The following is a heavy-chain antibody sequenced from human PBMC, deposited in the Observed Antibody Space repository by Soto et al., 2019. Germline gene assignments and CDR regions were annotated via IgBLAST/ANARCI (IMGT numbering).Heavy chain of an antibody. V-gene: IGHV3-7*01. Sequence: EVQLVESGGGLVQPGGSLGLSCAASGFTFSSYWMSWVRLAPGKGLEWVAHIKQSGSDRYYVDSVRGRFTISRDNAKNSLYLQMNSLRVEDTAMYYCASVKSWAVSPWGQGTLGTVSS. D-gene: IGHD3-10*01. J-gene: IGHJ5*02. CDR1: GFTFSSYW. CDR3: ASVKSWAVSP. CDR2: IKQSGSDR.